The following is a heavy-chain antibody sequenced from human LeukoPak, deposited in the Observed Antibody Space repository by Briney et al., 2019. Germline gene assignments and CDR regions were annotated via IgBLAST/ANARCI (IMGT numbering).Heavy chain of an antibody. D-gene: IGHD1-1*01. CDR3: AREHKLGTSNYYYYYMDV. V-gene: IGHV1-18*01. J-gene: IGHJ6*03. Sequence: VKVSCTASGYTFTSYVISWVRQAPGQGLEWMGWINTYNGNTNYAQKVQGRVTMTTDTSTSTAYMELRSLRSDDTAVYYCAREHKLGTSNYYYYYMDVWGKGTTVTVSS. CDR2: INTYNGNT. CDR1: GYTFTSYV.